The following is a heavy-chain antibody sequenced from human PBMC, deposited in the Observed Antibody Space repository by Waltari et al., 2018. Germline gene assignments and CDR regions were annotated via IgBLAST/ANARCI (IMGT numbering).Heavy chain of an antibody. CDR3: ARQVDSSGGSHFDY. Sequence: QVQLQESGPGLVKPSETLSLTCAVSGGAISSNYWSWIRQSPGKGLEWIGYIYGGSGSTTYNPSLKSRVTFSTDTSKNQCSLKLTSVTAADTAVYYCARQVDSSGGSHFDYWGQGVLVTVSS. J-gene: IGHJ4*02. V-gene: IGHV4-59*08. CDR2: IYGGSGST. D-gene: IGHD6-25*01. CDR1: GGAISSNY.